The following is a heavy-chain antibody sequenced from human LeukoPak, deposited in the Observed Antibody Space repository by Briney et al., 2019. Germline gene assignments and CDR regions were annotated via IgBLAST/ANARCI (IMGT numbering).Heavy chain of an antibody. D-gene: IGHD4-17*01. CDR1: GFSFSSFA. V-gene: IGHV3-23*01. CDR2: ITGGHYAT. J-gene: IGHJ5*02. CDR3: TKDPNGDYIGAFDP. Sequence: GGSLRLSCAASGFSFSSFAMTWVRQAPGKGLEWVSSITGGHYATYNTDSVKGRFTISRDNAKNTLYLQMNSLRADDTAIYYCTKDPNGDYIGAFDPWGRRTLVTVSS.